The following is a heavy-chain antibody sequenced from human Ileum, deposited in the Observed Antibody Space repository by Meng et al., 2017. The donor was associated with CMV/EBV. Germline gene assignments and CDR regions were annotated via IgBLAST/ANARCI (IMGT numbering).Heavy chain of an antibody. Sequence: SETLSLTCAVYGGSLSGYFWNWIRQPPGKGLEWIAEIHPNGDINYNPSLKSRVTILVDTSNTHFSLRLTSVTAADSAVYYCSRGLDHAKMGDHWGQGTRVTVSS. CDR3: SRGLDHAKMGDH. CDR2: IHPNGDI. D-gene: IGHD5-24*01. CDR1: GGSLSGYF. V-gene: IGHV4-34*01. J-gene: IGHJ5*02.